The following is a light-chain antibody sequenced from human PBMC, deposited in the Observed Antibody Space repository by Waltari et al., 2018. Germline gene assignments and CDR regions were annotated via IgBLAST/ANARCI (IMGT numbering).Light chain of an antibody. CDR1: SSAVGGYNY. Sequence: QFPLTPPAPVSGSPGQSITLSCTGPSSAVGGYNYVPWYQQHPGKAPKLMXYDVSKRPSGVXNRXSGXKSGNTASLTISGLQAEDEADYYCSSYTSSXTLVFGGGTKLTVL. J-gene: IGLJ3*02. CDR2: DVS. V-gene: IGLV2-14*01. CDR3: SSYTSSXTLV.